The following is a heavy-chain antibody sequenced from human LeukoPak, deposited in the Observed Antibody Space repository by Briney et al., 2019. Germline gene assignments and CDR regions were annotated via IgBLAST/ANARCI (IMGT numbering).Heavy chain of an antibody. J-gene: IGHJ5*02. CDR1: GYTFSAYY. Sequence: GASVKVSCKASGYTFSAYYMHWVRQAPGQGLEWMGWINPSSGGTKYAQKFQGRVTMTRDTSISAAYMDLSRLRSDDTAVYYCARDYPRAAAGTNNWFDPWGQGTLVTVSS. D-gene: IGHD6-13*01. CDR2: INPSSGGT. V-gene: IGHV1-2*02. CDR3: ARDYPRAAAGTNNWFDP.